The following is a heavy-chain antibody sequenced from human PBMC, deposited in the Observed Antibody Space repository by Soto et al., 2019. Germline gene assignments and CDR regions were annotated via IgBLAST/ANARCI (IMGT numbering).Heavy chain of an antibody. CDR1: GGSISSYY. V-gene: IGHV4-59*01. Sequence: SDTLSLTCTVSGGSISSYYWSWIRQPPGKGLEWIGYIYYSGSTNYNPSLKSRVTISVDTSKNQFSLKLSSVTAADTAVYYCARYGAYYDFWSGYYNDYYYGMDVWGQGTTVNVSS. J-gene: IGHJ6*02. CDR3: ARYGAYYDFWSGYYNDYYYGMDV. CDR2: IYYSGST. D-gene: IGHD3-3*01.